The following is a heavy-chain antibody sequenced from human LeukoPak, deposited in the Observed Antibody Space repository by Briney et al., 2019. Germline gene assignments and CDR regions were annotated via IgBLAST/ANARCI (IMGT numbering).Heavy chain of an antibody. J-gene: IGHJ4*02. V-gene: IGHV1-24*01. CDR3: ATGTYGSGSYYNFMSDY. Sequence: GASVKVSCKVSGYTLTELSMHWVRQAPGKGLESMGGFDPEDGETIYAQKFQGRVTMTEDTSTDTAYMELSSLRSEDTAVYYCATGTYGSGSYYNFMSDYWGQGTLVTVSS. CDR1: GYTLTELS. CDR2: FDPEDGET. D-gene: IGHD3-10*01.